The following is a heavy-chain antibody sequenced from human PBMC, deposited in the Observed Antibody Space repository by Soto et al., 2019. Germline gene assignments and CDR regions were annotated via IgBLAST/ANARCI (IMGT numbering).Heavy chain of an antibody. CDR1: GGSISRGDYY. J-gene: IGHJ5*02. CDR3: AREFTMIPRSPGRGWFDP. Sequence: SDTLSLTCTVSGGSISRGDYYWIWIRQPPGKGLEWIGYIYYSGSTYYNPSLKSRVTISVDTSKNQFSLKLSSVTAADTAVYYCAREFTMIPRSPGRGWFDPWGQGTLVTVS. CDR2: IYYSGST. V-gene: IGHV4-30-4*02. D-gene: IGHD3-22*01.